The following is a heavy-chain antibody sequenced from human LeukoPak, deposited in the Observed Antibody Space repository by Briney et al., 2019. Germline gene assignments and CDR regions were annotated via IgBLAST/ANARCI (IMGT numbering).Heavy chain of an antibody. CDR1: GGSIINSSYN. V-gene: IGHV4-39*01. Sequence: SETLSLICSVSGGSIINSSYNWGWIRQPPGKGLEWIGSIYYTGSAYYNPSLKSRVTISVDTSKNQVSLKLNSVTAADTAMYYCARRYGGYQTDQWGQGTLVTVSS. D-gene: IGHD4-17*01. CDR2: IYYTGSA. J-gene: IGHJ4*02. CDR3: ARRYGGYQTDQ.